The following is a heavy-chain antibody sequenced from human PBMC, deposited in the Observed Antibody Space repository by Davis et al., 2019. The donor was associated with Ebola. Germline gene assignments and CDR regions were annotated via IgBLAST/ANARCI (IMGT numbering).Heavy chain of an antibody. CDR2: ITYDGSNT. D-gene: IGHD2-2*01. J-gene: IGHJ3*01. V-gene: IGHV3-74*01. CDR1: GLTFNFFG. Sequence: GESLKISCAVSGLTFNFFGFTWVRQAPGMGLEWVSRITYDGSNTNYADSVKGRFNISRDNAKNTLYLQMNSLRAEDTAVYYCVRERRRRGYLYDSSPIWGLGTMVIVSP. CDR3: VRERRRRGYLYDSSPI.